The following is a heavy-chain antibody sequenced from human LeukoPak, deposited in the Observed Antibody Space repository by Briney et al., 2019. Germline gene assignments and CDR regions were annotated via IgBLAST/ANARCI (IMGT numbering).Heavy chain of an antibody. Sequence: ASVKVSCKASGYTFTSYGISWVRQAPGQGLEWMGWISAYNGNTNYAQKLQGRVTITTDTSTSTAYMELRSLRSDDTAVYYCARERIEQHAFDIWGQGTMVTVSS. CDR2: ISAYNGNT. D-gene: IGHD2-15*01. J-gene: IGHJ3*02. V-gene: IGHV1-18*01. CDR3: ARERIEQHAFDI. CDR1: GYTFTSYG.